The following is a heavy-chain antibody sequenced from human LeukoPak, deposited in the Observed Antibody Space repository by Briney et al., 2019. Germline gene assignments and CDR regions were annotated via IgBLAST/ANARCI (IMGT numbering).Heavy chain of an antibody. CDR3: ARSGPNYYDSSGYYFSYFDY. CDR2: ISSSSSYI. Sequence: GGSLRLSCAASGFTFSSYSMNWVRQAPGKGLEWVSSISSSSSYIYYADSVKGRFTISRDNSKNTLYLQMNSLRAEDTAVYYCARSGPNYYDSSGYYFSYFDYWGQGTLVTVSS. V-gene: IGHV3-21*01. J-gene: IGHJ4*02. D-gene: IGHD3-22*01. CDR1: GFTFSSYS.